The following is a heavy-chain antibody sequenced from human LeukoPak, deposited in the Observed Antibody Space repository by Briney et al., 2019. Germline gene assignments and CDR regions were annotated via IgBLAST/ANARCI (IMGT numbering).Heavy chain of an antibody. D-gene: IGHD4-17*01. CDR3: ARVLFWDFYGDYVPNYFDY. CDR2: IYTSGST. CDR1: GGSISSGSYY. Sequence: SETLSLTCTVSGGSISSGSYYWSWIRQPAGKGLEWIGRIYTSGSTNYNPSLKSRVTISVDTSKNQFSLKLSSVTAADTAVYYCARVLFWDFYGDYVPNYFDYWGQGTLVTASS. J-gene: IGHJ4*02. V-gene: IGHV4-61*02.